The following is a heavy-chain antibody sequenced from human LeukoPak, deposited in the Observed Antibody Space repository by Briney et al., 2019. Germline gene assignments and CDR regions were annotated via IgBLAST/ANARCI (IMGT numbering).Heavy chain of an antibody. J-gene: IGHJ3*02. CDR2: ISASGGTT. D-gene: IGHD3-22*01. CDR1: GFTFTSYA. CDR3: AKRPRDTSGYYLGAFDI. Sequence: QPGGSLRLSCAASGFTFTSYAMTWVRQAPGKGLEWVSGISASGGTTYYADSVKGRFTISRDNSKNTLYLQMNSLRAEDAAVYYCAKRPRDTSGYYLGAFDIWGQGTMVTVSS. V-gene: IGHV3-23*01.